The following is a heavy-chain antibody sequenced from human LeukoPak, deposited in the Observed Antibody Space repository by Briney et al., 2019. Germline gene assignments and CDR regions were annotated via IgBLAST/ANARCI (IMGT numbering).Heavy chain of an antibody. Sequence: PGGSLRLSCAASGFTFSSYAMSWVRQAPGKGLEWVSAISGSGGIALYADSVKGRFIISRDNSKNTLFLQMNSLRAGDTAVYYCARDYTLDYWGQGTLVTVSS. V-gene: IGHV3-23*01. CDR1: GFTFSSYA. J-gene: IGHJ4*02. CDR3: ARDYTLDY. D-gene: IGHD2/OR15-2a*01. CDR2: ISGSGGIA.